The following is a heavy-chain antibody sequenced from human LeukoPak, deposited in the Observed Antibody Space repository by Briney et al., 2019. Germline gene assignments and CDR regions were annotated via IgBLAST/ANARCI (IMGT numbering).Heavy chain of an antibody. J-gene: IGHJ3*02. V-gene: IGHV3-53*01. CDR1: GFTFSTYS. CDR2: IYSGGST. Sequence: PGGSLRLSCAASGFTFSTYSMNWVRQAPGKGLEWVSVIYSGGSTYYADSVKGRFTISRDNSKNTLYLQMNSLRAEDTAVYYCARDLEANAFDIWGQGTMVTVSS. CDR3: ARDLEANAFDI.